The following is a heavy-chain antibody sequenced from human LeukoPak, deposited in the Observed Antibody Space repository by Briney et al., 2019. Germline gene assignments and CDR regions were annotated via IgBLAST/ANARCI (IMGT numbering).Heavy chain of an antibody. CDR2: INPISGGT. CDR3: ARATSSTSLPSLPLYNDLWSGSGQRDY. CDR1: GYTFTGYY. Sequence: ASVKVSCKASGYTFTGYYIHWVRQAPGQGLEWMGWINPISGGTNYAQKFLGRVTMTRDTSISTAYMELSRLRSDDTAVYYCARATSSTSLPSLPLYNDLWSGSGQRDYWGQGTLVTVSS. D-gene: IGHD3-3*01. V-gene: IGHV1-2*02. J-gene: IGHJ4*02.